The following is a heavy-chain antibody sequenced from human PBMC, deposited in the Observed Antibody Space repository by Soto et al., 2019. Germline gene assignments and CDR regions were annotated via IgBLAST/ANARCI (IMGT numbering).Heavy chain of an antibody. Sequence: QVQLVESGGGVVQPGRSLRLSCAASGFTFSSSAMHWVRQVPGKGLEWVAIIWHDGSNKYYGDSVKGRFTISRDNSKNRVSLKLNSRRAENRALYYCGRDVAGWGSHFDYGGQGILFTVPS. CDR1: GFTFSSSA. CDR3: GRDVAGWGSHFDY. J-gene: IGHJ4*02. D-gene: IGHD3-10*01. CDR2: IWHDGSNK. V-gene: IGHV3-33*01.